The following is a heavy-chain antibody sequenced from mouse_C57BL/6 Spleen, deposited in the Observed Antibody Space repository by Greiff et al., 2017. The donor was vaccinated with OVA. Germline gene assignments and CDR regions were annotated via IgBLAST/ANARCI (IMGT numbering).Heavy chain of an antibody. Sequence: VQLQQSGAELVKPGASVKISCKASGYAFSSYWMNWVKQRPGKGLEWIGQIYPGDGDTNYNGKFKGKATLTTDKSSSTAYMHLSSLTSEDSAIYIYARPSTFGGAMDYWGQGTSVTVSS. D-gene: IGHD2-1*01. CDR1: GYAFSSYW. CDR3: ARPSTFGGAMDY. CDR2: IYPGDGDT. V-gene: IGHV1-80*01. J-gene: IGHJ4*01.